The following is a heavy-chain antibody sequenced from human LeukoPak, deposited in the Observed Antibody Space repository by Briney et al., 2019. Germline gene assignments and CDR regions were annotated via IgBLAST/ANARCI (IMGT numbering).Heavy chain of an antibody. Sequence: SQTLSLTCTVSGASFSSGDQYWNWIRQSPGKGLEWIGSIHPSGMLYNNPSLESRVTISIDTSKNQFSLNLNSVTAADTAVYFCSRGLDSSKLGYWGQGTLVTVSS. D-gene: IGHD6-19*01. CDR1: GASFSSGDQY. CDR2: IHPSGML. J-gene: IGHJ4*02. CDR3: SRGLDSSKLGY. V-gene: IGHV4-31*03.